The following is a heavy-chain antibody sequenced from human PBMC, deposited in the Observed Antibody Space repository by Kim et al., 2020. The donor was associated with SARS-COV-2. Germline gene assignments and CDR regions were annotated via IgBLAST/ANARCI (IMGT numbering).Heavy chain of an antibody. CDR1: GGSISTYY. D-gene: IGHD2-2*01. J-gene: IGHJ4*02. CDR2: VYYSGST. Sequence: SGTLSLTCSVSGGSISTYYWSWLRQPPGKGLEWIGYVYYSGSTNYNPSLKSRVTMSVDTSNNQFSLNLTSVTAADTAVYYCAREGGSSSTHLDYWGQGTL. CDR3: AREGGSSSTHLDY. V-gene: IGHV4-59*01.